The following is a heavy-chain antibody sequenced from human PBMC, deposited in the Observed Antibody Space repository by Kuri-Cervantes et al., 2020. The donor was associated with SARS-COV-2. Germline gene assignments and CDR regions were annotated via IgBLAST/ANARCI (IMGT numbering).Heavy chain of an antibody. Sequence: SVKVSCKTSGGIFSTYGINWVRQAPGQGLEWMGRIIPILDVPIYAQKFQGRITIIADKSTSTVYLELSRLRSDDTAVYYCARTAYYDFWSPGGDYYYYYGMDVWGQGATVTVSS. CDR1: GGIFSTYG. CDR3: ARTAYYDFWSPGGDYYYYYGMDV. V-gene: IGHV1-69*04. D-gene: IGHD3-3*01. J-gene: IGHJ6*02. CDR2: IIPILDVP.